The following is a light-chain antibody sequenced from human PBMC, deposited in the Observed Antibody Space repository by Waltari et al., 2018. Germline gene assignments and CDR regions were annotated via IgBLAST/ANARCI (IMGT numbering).Light chain of an antibody. V-gene: IGLV1-47*01. J-gene: IGLJ3*02. CDR3: AAWDDSLSGRV. CDR2: RNN. CDR1: SSNIGSNY. Sequence: QPVLTQPPSASGTPGQRVTISCSGSSSNIGSNYVYWYQQLPGTAPKLLIYRNNQRPSGVPDRFSGSKSGTSASLAISGLRSEDEADYCCAAWDDSLSGRVFGGGTKLTVL.